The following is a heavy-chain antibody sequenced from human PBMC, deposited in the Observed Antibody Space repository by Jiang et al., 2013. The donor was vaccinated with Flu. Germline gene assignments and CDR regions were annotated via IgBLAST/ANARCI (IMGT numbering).Heavy chain of an antibody. V-gene: IGHV4-34*01. Sequence: LLKPSETLSLTCAVYGGSFSGYYWSWIRQPPGKGLEWIGEINHSGSTNYNPSLKSRVTISVDTSKNQFSLKLSSVTAADTAVYYCARQNPLGYCSSTSCRSIYY. J-gene: IGHJ6*01. CDR2: INHSGST. CDR1: GGSFSGYY. CDR3: ARQNPLGYCSSTSCRSIYY. D-gene: IGHD2-2*01.